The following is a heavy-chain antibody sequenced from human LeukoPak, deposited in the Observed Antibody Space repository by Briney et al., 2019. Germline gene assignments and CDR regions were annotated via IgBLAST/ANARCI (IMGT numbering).Heavy chain of an antibody. V-gene: IGHV1-69*05. CDR2: IIPIFGTA. CDR3: ARDLMGSGLGPPGVDYYYYMDV. J-gene: IGHJ6*03. D-gene: IGHD6-19*01. CDR1: GGTFSSYA. Sequence: ASVKVSCKASGGTFSSYAISWVRQAPGQGLEWMGGIIPIFGTANYAQKFQGRVTITTDESTSTAYMELSSLRSEDTAVYYCARDLMGSGLGPPGVDYYYYMDVWGKGTTVTVSS.